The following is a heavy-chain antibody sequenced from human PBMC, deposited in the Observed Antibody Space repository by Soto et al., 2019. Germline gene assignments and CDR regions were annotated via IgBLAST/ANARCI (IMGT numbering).Heavy chain of an antibody. CDR1: GFKFSNYA. CDR2: ISATGGGT. V-gene: IGHV3-23*01. CDR3: AKGRRAGGNSAFYFGF. D-gene: IGHD3-16*01. Sequence: GGSLRLSCAASGFKFSNYAMSWVRQAPGKGLEWVSLISATGGGTYYADSVKGRFTISRDNSHNTLYLQVHSLTAEDTAVYYCAKGRRAGGNSAFYFGFWGQGAQVTVSS. J-gene: IGHJ4*02.